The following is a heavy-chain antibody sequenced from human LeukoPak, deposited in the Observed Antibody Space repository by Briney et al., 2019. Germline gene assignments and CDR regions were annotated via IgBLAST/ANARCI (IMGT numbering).Heavy chain of an antibody. J-gene: IGHJ4*02. CDR1: GGTFSSYA. CDR3: ARGGSSGLKGVFDY. CDR2: IIPVFGTA. D-gene: IGHD6-19*01. V-gene: IGHV1-69*01. Sequence: SVKVSSKASGGTFSSYAISWVRQAPGQGLEWMGGIIPVFGTANYAQKFQGRVTITADESTSTAYMELSSLRSEDTAVYYCARGGSSGLKGVFDYWGQGTLVTVSS.